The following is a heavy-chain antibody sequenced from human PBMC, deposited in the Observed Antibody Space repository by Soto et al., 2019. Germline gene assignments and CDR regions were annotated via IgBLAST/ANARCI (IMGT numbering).Heavy chain of an antibody. CDR1: GYSFTDYH. V-gene: IGHV1-2*04. Sequence: ASVKVSCKASGYSFTDYHIHWVRQAPGQGLEWLGRINPKSGGTSTAQKFQGWVTMATDTSISTASMELTRLTSDDTTIYYCARGDSTDCSNGVCSFFYNHDMDVWGQRTTVTVSS. CDR2: INPKSGGT. CDR3: ARGDSTDCSNGVCSFFYNHDMDV. J-gene: IGHJ6*02. D-gene: IGHD2-8*01.